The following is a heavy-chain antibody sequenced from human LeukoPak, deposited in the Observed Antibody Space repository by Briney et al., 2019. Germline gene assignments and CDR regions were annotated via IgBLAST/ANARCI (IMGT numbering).Heavy chain of an antibody. CDR2: IIPIVGIA. CDR1: GGTFSSYA. CDR3: ARDGEMATIYFDY. V-gene: IGHV1-69*04. D-gene: IGHD5-24*01. Sequence: ASVKVSCKASGGTFSSYALSLVRQAPGQGLEWMGTIIPIVGIANYAQKFQGRATITADKSTSTAYMELSSLRSEDTAVYYCARDGEMATIYFDYWGQGTLVTVSS. J-gene: IGHJ4*02.